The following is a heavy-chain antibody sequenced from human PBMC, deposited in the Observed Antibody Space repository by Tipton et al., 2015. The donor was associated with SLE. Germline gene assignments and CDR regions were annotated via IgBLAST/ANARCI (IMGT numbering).Heavy chain of an antibody. Sequence: TLSLTCTVSGDSISNYYWNWIRQSTGKGLEWMGRFYPGGTTSYNPSFKSRVTMSADTSKNQFSLKLNSVTAADTAVYYCARGVRIAVVKGWYFDLWGRGTLVTVSS. V-gene: IGHV4-4*07. J-gene: IGHJ2*01. CDR2: FYPGGTT. D-gene: IGHD6-19*01. CDR1: GDSISNYY. CDR3: ARGVRIAVVKGWYFDL.